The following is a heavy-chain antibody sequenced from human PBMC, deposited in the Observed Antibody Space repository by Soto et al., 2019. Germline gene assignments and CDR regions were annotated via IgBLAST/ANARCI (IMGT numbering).Heavy chain of an antibody. CDR3: ATPTYYYDSSGYYPFDP. V-gene: IGHV1-24*01. CDR1: GYTLTELS. J-gene: IGHJ5*02. D-gene: IGHD3-22*01. CDR2: FDPEDGET. Sequence: GASVKVSCKVSGYTLTELSMHWVRQAPGKGLEWMGGFDPEDGETIYAQKFQGRVTMTEDTSTDTAYMELSSLRSEDTAVYYCATPTYYYDSSGYYPFDPWGQGTLVTVSS.